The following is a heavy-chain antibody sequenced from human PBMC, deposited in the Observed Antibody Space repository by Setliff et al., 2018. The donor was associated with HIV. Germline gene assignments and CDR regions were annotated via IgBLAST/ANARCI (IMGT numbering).Heavy chain of an antibody. CDR1: GPSINIHY. D-gene: IGHD1-7*01. V-gene: IGHV4-59*11. Sequence: SETLSLTCTVSGPSINIHYWSWIRQSPGKGFEWIGYIYSTGSTNYNPSLQSRVTISMVASRNQFSLKLSSVTGADTAVYYCARVSSVIELQGGDYFDSWGQGLLVTVSS. CDR2: IYSTGST. CDR3: ARVSSVIELQGGDYFDS. J-gene: IGHJ4*02.